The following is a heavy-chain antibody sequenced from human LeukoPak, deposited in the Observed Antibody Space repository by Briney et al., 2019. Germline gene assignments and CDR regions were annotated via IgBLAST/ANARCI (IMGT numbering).Heavy chain of an antibody. CDR2: ISYDGSNK. Sequence: GRSLRLSCAASGFTFSSYAMHWVRRAPGKGLEWVAVISYDGSNKYYADSVKGRFTISRDNSKNTLYLQMNSLRAEDTAVYYCAREKYYYDSSAIFDYWGQGTLVTVSS. V-gene: IGHV3-30-3*01. J-gene: IGHJ4*02. D-gene: IGHD3-22*01. CDR3: AREKYYYDSSAIFDY. CDR1: GFTFSSYA.